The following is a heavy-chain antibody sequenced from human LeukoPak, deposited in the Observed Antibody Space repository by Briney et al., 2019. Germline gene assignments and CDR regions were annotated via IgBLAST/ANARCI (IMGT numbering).Heavy chain of an antibody. D-gene: IGHD2-15*01. CDR1: GFTFNSYA. CDR2: ISGSGVST. V-gene: IGHV3-23*01. J-gene: IGHJ4*02. CDR3: AKEIHIVVVVAATVHNYFDY. Sequence: GGSLRLSCAASGFTFNSYAMSWVRQAPGRGLEWVSAISGSGVSTYYADSVKGRFTISRDNSKNTLYLQMNSLRAEDTAVYYCAKEIHIVVVVAATVHNYFDYWGQGTLVTVSS.